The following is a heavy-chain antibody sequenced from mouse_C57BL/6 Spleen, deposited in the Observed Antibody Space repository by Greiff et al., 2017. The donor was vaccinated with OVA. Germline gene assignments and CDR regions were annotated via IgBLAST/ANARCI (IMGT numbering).Heavy chain of an antibody. J-gene: IGHJ4*01. CDR3: TRWPAYYAMDY. V-gene: IGHV1-15*01. CDR1: GYTFTDYE. Sequence: VKLVESGAELVRPGASVTLSCKASGYTFTDYEMHWVKQTPVHGLEWIGAIDPETGGTAYNQKFKGKAILTADKSSSTAYMELRSLTSEDSAVYYCTRWPAYYAMDYWGQGTSVTVSS. CDR2: IDPETGGT.